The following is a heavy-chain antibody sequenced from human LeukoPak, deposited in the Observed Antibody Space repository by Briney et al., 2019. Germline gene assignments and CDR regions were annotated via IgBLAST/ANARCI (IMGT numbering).Heavy chain of an antibody. Sequence: SQTLSLTCAVSGGSISSGGYSWSWIRQPPGKGLEWIGYIYHSGSTYYNPSLKSRVTISVDTSKNQFSLKLSSVTAADTAVYYCARGLRGYSGYELFDYWGQGTLVTVSS. CDR1: GGSISSGGYS. CDR3: ARGLRGYSGYELFDY. V-gene: IGHV4-30-2*01. J-gene: IGHJ4*02. D-gene: IGHD5-12*01. CDR2: IYHSGST.